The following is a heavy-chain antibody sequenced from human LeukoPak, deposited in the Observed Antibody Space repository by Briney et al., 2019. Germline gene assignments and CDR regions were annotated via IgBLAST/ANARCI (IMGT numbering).Heavy chain of an antibody. V-gene: IGHV4-59*12. J-gene: IGHJ3*02. CDR1: GGSISSYY. Sequence: TSETLSLTCTVSGGSISSYYWSWLRQPPGKGLEWIGYIYHSGSTYYNPSLKSRVTISVDRSKNQFSLKLSSVTAADTAVYYCARDLYYYDSSRAFDIWGQGTMVTVSS. CDR2: IYHSGST. CDR3: ARDLYYYDSSRAFDI. D-gene: IGHD3-22*01.